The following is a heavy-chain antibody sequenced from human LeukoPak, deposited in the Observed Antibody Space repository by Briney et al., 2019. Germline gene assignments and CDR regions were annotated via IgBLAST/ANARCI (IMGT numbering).Heavy chain of an antibody. Sequence: PGGSLRLSCAASGFTFSSYGMHWVRHAPGKGLEWVAVIWYDGNNKYYVDSVKGRFTISRDNSKNTLYLQMNSLRAEDTAVYYCARDHAFSPDYWGQGTLVTVSS. CDR2: IWYDGNNK. CDR3: ARDHAFSPDY. CDR1: GFTFSSYG. D-gene: IGHD2-2*01. V-gene: IGHV3-33*01. J-gene: IGHJ4*02.